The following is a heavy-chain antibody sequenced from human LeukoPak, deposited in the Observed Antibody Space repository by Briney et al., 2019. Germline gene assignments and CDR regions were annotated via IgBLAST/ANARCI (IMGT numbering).Heavy chain of an antibody. CDR1: GYSLSSNW. CDR2: IYPGGSDT. J-gene: IGHJ4*02. CDR3: ARANRLVPSALALDY. Sequence: GESLKISCKGSGYSLSSNWIGWVRQMPGKGLGWMGIIYPGGSDTRYSPSFEGPVTLSADKSISTAYLQWGRLKASDTAMYYCARANRLVPSALALDYWGQGTLVTVSS. D-gene: IGHD2-2*01. V-gene: IGHV5-51*01.